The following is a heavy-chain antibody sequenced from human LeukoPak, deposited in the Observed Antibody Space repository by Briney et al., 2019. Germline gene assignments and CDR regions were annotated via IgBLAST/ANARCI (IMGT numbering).Heavy chain of an antibody. D-gene: IGHD3-22*01. J-gene: IGHJ4*02. CDR3: AREEHYYDSSGYFPI. CDR2: IIPILGIA. CDR1: GGTFSSYA. V-gene: IGHV1-69*04. Sequence: SVKVSCKASGGTFSSYAICWVRQAPGQGLEWMGRIIPILGIANYAQKFQGRVTITADKSTSTAYMELSSLRSEDTAVYYCAREEHYYDSSGYFPIWGQGTLVTVSS.